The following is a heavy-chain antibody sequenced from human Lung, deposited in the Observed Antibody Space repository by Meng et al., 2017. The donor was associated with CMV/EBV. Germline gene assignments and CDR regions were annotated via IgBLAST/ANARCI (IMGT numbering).Heavy chain of an antibody. V-gene: IGHV4-30-4*01. CDR3: ARVGGCSGGGCYHRLFDY. CDR1: GGSISSGDYY. J-gene: IGHJ4*02. D-gene: IGHD2-15*01. Sequence: QVQRQGSGPGLVKPSQTLSLPCTVSGGSISSGDYYWSWIRQPPGKGLEWIGYIYYTGSTYYNPSLKSRVIISVDTSKNQFSLKLNSVTAADTAVYYCARVGGCSGGGCYHRLFDYWGQGTLVTVSS. CDR2: IYYTGST.